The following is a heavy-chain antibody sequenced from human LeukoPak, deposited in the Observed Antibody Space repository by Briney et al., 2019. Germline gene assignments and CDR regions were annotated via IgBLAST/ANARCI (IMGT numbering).Heavy chain of an antibody. CDR3: ARNVAATGYFVY. V-gene: IGHV1-8*01. D-gene: IGHD2-21*01. CDR1: GYGFTTYD. Sequence: ASVKVSCKSSGYGFTTYDINWVRQAAAQGLEWLGWMNPNSGNTGYAQKFQGRVPMTRDTTISTAYMELSSLRSEDTAVYYCARNVAATGYFVYWGQRTLVTVSS. J-gene: IGHJ4*02. CDR2: MNPNSGNT.